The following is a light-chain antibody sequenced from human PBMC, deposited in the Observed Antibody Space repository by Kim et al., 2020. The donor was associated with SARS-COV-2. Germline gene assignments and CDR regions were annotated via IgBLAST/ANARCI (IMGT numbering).Light chain of an antibody. J-gene: IGLJ1*01. CDR1: SSSIGADYD. CDR3: QSYDSSLSALYV. Sequence: VTITRTGSSSSIGADYDVHGYQQLPGTAPKLLIYDNSNRPSGVPDRFSGSKSGTSASLAITGLQAEDEADYYCQSYDSSLSALYVFGTGTKVTVL. V-gene: IGLV1-40*01. CDR2: DNS.